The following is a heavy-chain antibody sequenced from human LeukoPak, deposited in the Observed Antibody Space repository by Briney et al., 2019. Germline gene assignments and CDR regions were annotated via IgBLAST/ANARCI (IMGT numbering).Heavy chain of an antibody. D-gene: IGHD6-13*01. J-gene: IGHJ4*02. V-gene: IGHV3-11*01. CDR3: ARAGHSSSWYGY. CDR1: GFTFSDYY. Sequence: PGGSLRLSCAASGFTFSDYYMSWIRQAPGKGLEWVSYISSSSSTIYYADSGKGRFTISGDNAKNSLYLQMNSLRAEDTAVYYCARAGHSSSWYGYWGQGTLVTVSS. CDR2: ISSSSSTI.